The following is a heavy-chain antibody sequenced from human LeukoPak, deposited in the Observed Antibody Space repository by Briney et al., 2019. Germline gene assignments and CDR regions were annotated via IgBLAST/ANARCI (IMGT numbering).Heavy chain of an antibody. CDR3: ARADSSGWYYFDY. J-gene: IGHJ4*02. CDR1: GGSISSYY. CDR2: IYYSGST. Sequence: SETLSLTCTVSGGSISSYYWSSIRQPPGKGLEWIGYIYYSGSTNYNPSLKSRVTISVDTSKNQFSLKLSSVTAADTAVYYCARADSSGWYYFDYWGQGTLVTVSS. D-gene: IGHD6-19*01. V-gene: IGHV4-59*01.